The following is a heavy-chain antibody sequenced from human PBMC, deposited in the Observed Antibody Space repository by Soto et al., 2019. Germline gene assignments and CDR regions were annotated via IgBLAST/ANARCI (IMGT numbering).Heavy chain of an antibody. Sequence: QVQLVQSGAEVKKPGSSVKVSCKASGGTFSSYAISWVRQAPGQGLEWMGGIIPIFGTANYAQKFQGRVTITADESTSKVYMELSSLRSEDTAVYYCASVVTANRYYYYGMDVWGQGTTVTVSS. CDR1: GGTFSSYA. CDR3: ASVVTANRYYYYGMDV. J-gene: IGHJ6*02. D-gene: IGHD2-21*02. CDR2: IIPIFGTA. V-gene: IGHV1-69*01.